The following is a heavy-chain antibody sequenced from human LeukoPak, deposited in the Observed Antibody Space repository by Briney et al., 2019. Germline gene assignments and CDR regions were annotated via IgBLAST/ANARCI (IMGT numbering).Heavy chain of an antibody. D-gene: IGHD3-16*02. Sequence: PGGSLRLSCVASGFTFSSHWMHWVRQAPGKGLVWVSRINDDASRTSYADFVKGRLTISRDNAQNTLYLQMNSLRAEDTAVYYCARASPVYDDLWGSYRSYYFDYWGQGVLVTVSS. V-gene: IGHV3-74*01. J-gene: IGHJ4*02. CDR3: ARASPVYDDLWGSYRSYYFDY. CDR1: GFTFSSHW. CDR2: INDDASRT.